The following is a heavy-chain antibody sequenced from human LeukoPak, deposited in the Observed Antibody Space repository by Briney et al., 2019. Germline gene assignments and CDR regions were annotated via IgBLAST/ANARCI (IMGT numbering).Heavy chain of an antibody. CDR2: ISGSGGST. CDR1: GFTFSNYA. Sequence: GGSLRLSCAASGFTFSNYAMGWVRQAPGKGLEWVSTISGSGGSTYYAESVKGRFTISRDNSKNTLFLQMNSLRAEDTAVYYCAKGCGGTCYSDIDSWGQGTLVTVSS. V-gene: IGHV3-23*01. D-gene: IGHD2-15*01. J-gene: IGHJ4*02. CDR3: AKGCGGTCYSDIDS.